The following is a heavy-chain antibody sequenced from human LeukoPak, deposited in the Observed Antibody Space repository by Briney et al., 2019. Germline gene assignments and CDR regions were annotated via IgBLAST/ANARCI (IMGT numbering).Heavy chain of an antibody. J-gene: IGHJ6*02. Sequence: GASVKVSCKASGYTFTGYYMHWVRQAPGQGLEWMGWINPNSGGTNYAQKFQGRVTMTRDTSISTAYMELSGLRSDDTAVYYCARAPWEDPLYYYYYGMDVWGQGTTVTVSS. V-gene: IGHV1-2*02. CDR3: ARAPWEDPLYYYYYGMDV. CDR1: GYTFTGYY. D-gene: IGHD1-26*01. CDR2: INPNSGGT.